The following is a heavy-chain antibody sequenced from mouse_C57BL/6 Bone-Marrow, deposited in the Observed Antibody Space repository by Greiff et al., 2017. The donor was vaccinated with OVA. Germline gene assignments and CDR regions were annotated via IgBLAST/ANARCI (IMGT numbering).Heavy chain of an antibody. V-gene: IGHV1-81*01. D-gene: IGHD1-1*01. Sequence: VQLQQSGAELARPGASVKLSCKASGYTFTSYGISWVKQSTGQGLEWIGEIYTRSGNTYYNEKFKGKAKLTADKSSSTAYMELRSLTSEDSAVYFCARRRITTVVANDYWGQGTTLTVAS. CDR2: IYTRSGNT. CDR1: GYTFTSYG. J-gene: IGHJ2*01. CDR3: ARRRITTVVANDY.